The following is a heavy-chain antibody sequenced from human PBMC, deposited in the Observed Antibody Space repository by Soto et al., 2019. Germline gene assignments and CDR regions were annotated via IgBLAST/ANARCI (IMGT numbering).Heavy chain of an antibody. J-gene: IGHJ4*02. CDR2: ISSSSSYI. V-gene: IGHV3-21*01. CDR1: GFTFSSYS. CDR3: ARGYGSGSPHFDY. Sequence: EVQLVESGGGLVKPGGSLRLSCAASGFTFSSYSMNWVRQAPGKGLEWVSSISSSSSYIYYADSVKGRFTISRDNAKNSLYVQMNSLRAEDTAVYYCARGYGSGSPHFDYWGQGTLVTVSS. D-gene: IGHD3-10*01.